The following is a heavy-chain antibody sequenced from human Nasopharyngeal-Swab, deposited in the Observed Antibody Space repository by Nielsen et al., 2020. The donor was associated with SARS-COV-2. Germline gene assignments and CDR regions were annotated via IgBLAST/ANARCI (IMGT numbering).Heavy chain of an antibody. J-gene: IGHJ3*02. Sequence: GGSLRLTCAASGFTFGAYYMSWIRQAPGKGLEWVSYISSSSSYTNYADSVKGRFTISRDNAKNSLYLQMNSLRAEDTAVYYCASDYVWGSYRSPDAFDIWGQGTMVTVSS. CDR1: GFTFGAYY. D-gene: IGHD3-16*02. CDR3: ASDYVWGSYRSPDAFDI. CDR2: ISSSSSYT. V-gene: IGHV3-11*06.